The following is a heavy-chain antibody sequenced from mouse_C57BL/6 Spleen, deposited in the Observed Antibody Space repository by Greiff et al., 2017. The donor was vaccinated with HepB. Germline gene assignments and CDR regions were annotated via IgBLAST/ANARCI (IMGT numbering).Heavy chain of an antibody. CDR2: IYPSDSET. D-gene: IGHD1-1*01. CDR1: GYTFTSYW. Sequence: QVQLQQSGAELVRPGSSVKLSCKASGYTFTSYWMDWVKQRPGQGLEWIGNIYPSDSETHYNQKFKDKATLTVDKSSSTAYMQLSSLTSEDSAVYYCARSDGSSSFAYWGQGTLVTVSA. V-gene: IGHV1-61*01. J-gene: IGHJ3*01. CDR3: ARSDGSSSFAY.